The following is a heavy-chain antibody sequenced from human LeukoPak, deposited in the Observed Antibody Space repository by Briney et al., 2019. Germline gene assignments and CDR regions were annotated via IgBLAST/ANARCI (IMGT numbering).Heavy chain of an antibody. CDR1: GGSISSYY. CDR2: IYYSGST. Sequence: SETLSLTCTVSGGSISSYYWSWIRQPPGKGLEWIGYIYYSGSTNYNPSLKSRVTISVDTSKNQFSLKLSSVTAADTAVYYCARGGGSYYYDSSGYCFDYWGQGTLVTVSS. J-gene: IGHJ4*02. CDR3: ARGGGSYYYDSSGYCFDY. V-gene: IGHV4-59*12. D-gene: IGHD3-22*01.